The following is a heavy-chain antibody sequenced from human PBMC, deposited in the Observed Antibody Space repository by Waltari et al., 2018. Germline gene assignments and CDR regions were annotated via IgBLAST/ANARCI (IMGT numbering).Heavy chain of an antibody. CDR2: IDYSGGT. CDR1: GGSVRSGSYH. D-gene: IGHD2-2*01. V-gene: IGHV4-61*01. J-gene: IGHJ6*02. CDR3: ARVNVRTSLYYYYGMDV. Sequence: QVQLQESGPGLVKPSETLSLTCTVSGGSVRSGSYHWSWIRQPPGTGLEWIGYIDYSGGTNYNPSLKSRFTISVDTSKNQFSLKLSSVTAADTAVYYCARVNVRTSLYYYYGMDVWGQGTTVTVSS.